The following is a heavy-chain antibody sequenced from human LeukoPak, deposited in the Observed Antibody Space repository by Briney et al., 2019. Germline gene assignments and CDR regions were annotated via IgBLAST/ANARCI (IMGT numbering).Heavy chain of an antibody. CDR2: IGYCRST. CDR1: GGSLSTYY. Sequence: SETLSLTCIVSGGSLSTYYWNWMRQPPGKGLEWMGNIGYCRSTNYNPSLQSRVTISVDPSKSQSSLHLNSVTAADAVVYCCARQRRYISRPDASDIWGQGTMVTVSS. V-gene: IGHV4-59*08. J-gene: IGHJ3*02. D-gene: IGHD3-16*02. CDR3: ARQRRYISRPDASDI.